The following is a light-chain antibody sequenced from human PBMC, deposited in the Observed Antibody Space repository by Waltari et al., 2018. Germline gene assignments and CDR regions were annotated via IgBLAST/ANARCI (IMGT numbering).Light chain of an antibody. J-gene: IGLJ1*01. V-gene: IGLV2-23*02. CDR1: SSDVGNYNL. CDR2: EVT. CDR3: CSYAGLGTYV. Sequence: QSGLTQPASVSGSPGQSITISCTGTSSDVGNYNLVSWYQHHPGKAPKLIIYEVTKRTSGVSARFSASKSANTASLTISGLQTEDEADYYCCSYAGLGTYVFGTGTKVTVL.